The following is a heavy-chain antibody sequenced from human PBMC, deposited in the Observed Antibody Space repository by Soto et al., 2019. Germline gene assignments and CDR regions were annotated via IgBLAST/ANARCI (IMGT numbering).Heavy chain of an antibody. J-gene: IGHJ4*02. CDR2: ISSNGGST. CDR1: GFSFSAYA. V-gene: IGHV3-64D*06. CDR3: VKDRYVDY. Sequence: GGSLRLSCSASGFSFSAYAMHWVRQAPGKGLEYVSSISSNGGSTYYADAVKGRFTISRDNSKSTLYLQMSSLRADDTGVYYCVKDRYVDYWGQGTLVTVSS.